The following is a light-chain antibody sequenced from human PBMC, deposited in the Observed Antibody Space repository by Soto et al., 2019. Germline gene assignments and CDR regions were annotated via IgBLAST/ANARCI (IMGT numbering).Light chain of an antibody. CDR1: QSVSDN. J-gene: IGKJ5*01. CDR2: RAS. V-gene: IGKV3-15*01. Sequence: ELVMTPSPVTFSVSPVESATLSCRASQSVSDNLAWYQQKPGQAPRLLIYRASSRATGISGSFSGSGSGTEFTLTITSLQSEECAVYYCQQYNEWPITFGQGTRLEIK. CDR3: QQYNEWPIT.